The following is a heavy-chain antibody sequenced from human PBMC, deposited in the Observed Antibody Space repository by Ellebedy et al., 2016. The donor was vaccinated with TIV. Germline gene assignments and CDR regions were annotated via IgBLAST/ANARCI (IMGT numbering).Heavy chain of an antibody. CDR2: IYYSGST. V-gene: IGHV4-61*01. CDR1: GGSVSSGSYY. J-gene: IGHJ3*02. CDR3: ARSLGAFDI. D-gene: IGHD7-27*01. Sequence: SETLSLXXTVSGGSVSSGSYYWSWIRQPPGKGLEWIGYIYYSGSTNYNPSLKRRVTISVDTSKNQFSLKLSSVTAADTAVYYCARSLGAFDIWGQGTMITVSS.